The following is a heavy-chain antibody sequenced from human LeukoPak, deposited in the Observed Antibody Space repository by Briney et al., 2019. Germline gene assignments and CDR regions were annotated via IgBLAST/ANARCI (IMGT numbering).Heavy chain of an antibody. Sequence: PGGSLRLSCAASGFTFSSYTMNWVRQAPGKGLEWVAVISYDGSNKYYADSVKGRFTISRDNSKNTLYLQMNSLRAEDTAVYYCARVIFGSYAIDYWGQGTLVTVSS. CDR2: ISYDGSNK. J-gene: IGHJ4*02. V-gene: IGHV3-30-3*01. D-gene: IGHD1-26*01. CDR3: ARVIFGSYAIDY. CDR1: GFTFSSYT.